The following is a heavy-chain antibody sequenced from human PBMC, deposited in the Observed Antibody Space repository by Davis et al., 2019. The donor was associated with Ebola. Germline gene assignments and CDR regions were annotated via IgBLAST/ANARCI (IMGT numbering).Heavy chain of an antibody. V-gene: IGHV3-30*02. CDR3: AKGNYYYYMDV. CDR1: GFTFSRFG. Sequence: GGSLRLSCAASGFTFSRFGMHWVRQAPGKGLEWVTFIRSDGSGEYYTDSVKGRFTISRDNSKDTLYLQMNSLRAEDTAVYYCAKGNYYYYMDVWGKGTTVTVSS. CDR2: IRSDGSGE. J-gene: IGHJ6*03.